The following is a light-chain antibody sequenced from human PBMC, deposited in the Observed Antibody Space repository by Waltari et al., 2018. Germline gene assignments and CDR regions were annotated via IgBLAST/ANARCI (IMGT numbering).Light chain of an antibody. J-gene: IGKJ4*01. Sequence: AIQMSQSPSSLSASVGDRVTITCRASEEIRNDLGLYQQKPGKAPRLLIFAASTLQSGLPSRFSGSGSGTDFTLTISSLQPEDFATYFCLQDYIFPLTFGGGTTVEI. CDR3: LQDYIFPLT. V-gene: IGKV1-6*01. CDR2: AAS. CDR1: EEIRND.